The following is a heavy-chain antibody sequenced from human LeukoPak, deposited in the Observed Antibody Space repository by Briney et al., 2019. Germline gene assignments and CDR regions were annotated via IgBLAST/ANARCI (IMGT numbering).Heavy chain of an antibody. CDR3: AKDGRGYGDSNWFDT. V-gene: IGHV3-23*01. CDR1: GFTFSSYA. D-gene: IGHD4-17*01. J-gene: IGHJ5*02. Sequence: GGSLRLSCAASGFTFSSYAMSWVRQAPGKGLEWVSAISGSVGSTYYADSVKGRFTISRDNSKNTLYLQMNSLRAEDTAVYYCAKDGRGYGDSNWFDTWGQGTLITVS. CDR2: ISGSVGST.